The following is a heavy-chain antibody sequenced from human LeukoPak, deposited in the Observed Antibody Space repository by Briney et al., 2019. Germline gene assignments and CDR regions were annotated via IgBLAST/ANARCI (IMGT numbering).Heavy chain of an antibody. CDR2: IYPGDSDT. J-gene: IGHJ4*02. D-gene: IGHD2/OR15-2a*01. CDR1: GYSFPSYW. Sequence: GESLKISCKGSGYSFPSYWIAWVRQMPGKGLEWMGIIYPGDSDTTYSPSFQGQVTISADESISTAYLQWSSLKASDTAIYYCARRLKNSRGIDYWGQGTLVTVSS. CDR3: ARRLKNSRGIDY. V-gene: IGHV5-51*01.